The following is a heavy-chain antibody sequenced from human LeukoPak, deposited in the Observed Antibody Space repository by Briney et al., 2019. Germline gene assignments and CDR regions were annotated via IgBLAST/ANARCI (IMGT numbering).Heavy chain of an antibody. Sequence: GGSLRLSSAASGFTFSSYSMNWVRQAPGKGLEWVSSISTSSSYINYADSVKGRFTISRDNAKKSLYLQMNSLRAEDTAVYYCARVYQGVSLFDGIDYWGQGTLVTVSS. D-gene: IGHD3-10*01. CDR3: ARVYQGVSLFDGIDY. J-gene: IGHJ4*02. CDR2: ISTSSSYI. CDR1: GFTFSSYS. V-gene: IGHV3-21*01.